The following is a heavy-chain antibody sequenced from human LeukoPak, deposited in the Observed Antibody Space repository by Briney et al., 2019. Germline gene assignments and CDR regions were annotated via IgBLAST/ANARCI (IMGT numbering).Heavy chain of an antibody. D-gene: IGHD2-2*01. V-gene: IGHV1-2*02. CDR3: ARVGYCSSTSCYRTFDY. CDR2: INPSSGGT. J-gene: IGHJ4*02. Sequence: ASVKVSCKASGYTFTGYYMHWVRQAPGQGLEWMGWINPSSGGTNYAQKFQGRVTMTRDTSISTAYMELSRLRSDDTAVYYCARVGYCSSTSCYRTFDYWGQGTLVTVSS. CDR1: GYTFTGYY.